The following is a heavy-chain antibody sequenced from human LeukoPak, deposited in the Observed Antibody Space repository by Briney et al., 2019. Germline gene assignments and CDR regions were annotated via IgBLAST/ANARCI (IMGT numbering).Heavy chain of an antibody. Sequence: GRSLRLSCEASGFIFSKYWMTWVRQAPGKGLEWVANIKRDGSAIHYVDSVKGRFTISRDNAKNSLYLQMNSLRAEDTAVYYCARGYYDSSGYYRVMGLFDYWGQGTLVTVSS. V-gene: IGHV3-7*04. J-gene: IGHJ4*02. CDR1: GFIFSKYW. D-gene: IGHD3-22*01. CDR3: ARGYYDSSGYYRVMGLFDY. CDR2: IKRDGSAI.